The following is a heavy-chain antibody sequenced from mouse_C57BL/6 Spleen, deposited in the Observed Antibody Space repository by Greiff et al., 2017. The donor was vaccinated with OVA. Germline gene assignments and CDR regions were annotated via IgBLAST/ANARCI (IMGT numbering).Heavy chain of an antibody. CDR2: IYPRDGST. D-gene: IGHD2-1*01. V-gene: IGHV1-85*01. J-gene: IGHJ3*01. Sequence: VQLQQSGPELVKPGASVKLSCKASGYTFTSYDINWVKQRPGQGHAWIGWIYPRDGSTKYNEKFKGKATLTVDTSSSTAYMELHSLTSEDSAVYFCARGDLLWPAWFAYWGQGTLVTVSA. CDR3: ARGDLLWPAWFAY. CDR1: GYTFTSYD.